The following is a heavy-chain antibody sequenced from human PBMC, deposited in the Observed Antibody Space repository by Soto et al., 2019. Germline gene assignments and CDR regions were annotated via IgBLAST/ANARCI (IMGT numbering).Heavy chain of an antibody. J-gene: IGHJ5*02. V-gene: IGHV3-23*01. D-gene: IGHD3-9*01. CDR2: ISGSGGST. CDR3: AKPLLRYFDWLPINWFDP. Sequence: GGSLRLSCAASGFTFSSYALSWVRQAPGKGLEWVSAISGSGGSTYYADSVKGRFTISRDNSKNTLYLQMNSLRAEDMAVYYCAKPLLRYFDWLPINWFDPWGQGTLVTVSS. CDR1: GFTFSSYA.